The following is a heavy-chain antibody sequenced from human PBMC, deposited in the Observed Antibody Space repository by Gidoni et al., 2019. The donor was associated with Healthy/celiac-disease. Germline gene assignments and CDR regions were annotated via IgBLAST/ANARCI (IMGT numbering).Heavy chain of an antibody. CDR1: GFTFSRYG. CDR3: AKAAYDFWSGHGALDY. V-gene: IGHV3-30*18. Sequence: QVQLVESGGGVVQPGRSLRLSCAASGFTFSRYGMHWVRQAPGKGLEWVAVISYDGSNKYYADSVKGRFTISRDNSKNTLYLQMNSLRAEDTAVYYCAKAAYDFWSGHGALDYWGQGTLVTVSS. CDR2: ISYDGSNK. J-gene: IGHJ4*02. D-gene: IGHD3-3*01.